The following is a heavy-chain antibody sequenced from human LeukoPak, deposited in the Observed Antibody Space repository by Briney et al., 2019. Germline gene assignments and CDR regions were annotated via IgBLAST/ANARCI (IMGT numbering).Heavy chain of an antibody. CDR2: IWYDGSNK. V-gene: IGHV3-33*01. CDR3: ARDRRGAFDY. Sequence: EPGRSLRLSCAASGFTFSSYGMHWVRQAPGKGLEWVAVIWYDGSNKYYADSVKGRFTISRDNSKNTLYLQMNSLKAGDTAVYYCARDRRGAFDYWGQGTLVTVSS. CDR1: GFTFSSYG. J-gene: IGHJ4*02.